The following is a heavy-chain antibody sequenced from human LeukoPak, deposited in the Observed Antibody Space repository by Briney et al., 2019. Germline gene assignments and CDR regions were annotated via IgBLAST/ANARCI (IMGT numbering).Heavy chain of an antibody. CDR2: ISGSGGST. Sequence: PGGSLRLSCAASGFTFSNYAMSWVRQAPGKGLEWVSAISGSGGSTYYADSVKGRFTISRDNSKNTLYLQMNSLRAEDTAVYYCAKNLIGSTSPTPYYYYGMDVWGQGTTVTVSS. J-gene: IGHJ6*02. CDR3: AKNLIGSTSPTPYYYYGMDV. D-gene: IGHD2-2*01. CDR1: GFTFSNYA. V-gene: IGHV3-23*01.